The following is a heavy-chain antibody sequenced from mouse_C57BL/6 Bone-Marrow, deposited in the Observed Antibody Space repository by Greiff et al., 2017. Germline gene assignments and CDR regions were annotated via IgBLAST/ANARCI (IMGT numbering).Heavy chain of an antibody. J-gene: IGHJ1*03. Sequence: EVKLQESGGGLVQPGGSMKLSCVASGFTFSNYWMNWVRQSPEKGLEWVAQIRLKSDNYATHYAESVKGRFTISRDDSKSSVYLQMNNLRAEDTGIYYCTTEETGYYRYFDVWGTGTTVTVSS. CDR3: TTEETGYYRYFDV. D-gene: IGHD2-2*01. CDR2: IRLKSDNYAT. V-gene: IGHV6-3*01. CDR1: GFTFSNYW.